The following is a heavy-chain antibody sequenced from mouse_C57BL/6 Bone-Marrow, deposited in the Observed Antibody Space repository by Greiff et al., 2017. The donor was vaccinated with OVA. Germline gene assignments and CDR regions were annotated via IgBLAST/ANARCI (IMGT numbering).Heavy chain of an antibody. J-gene: IGHJ3*01. V-gene: IGHV5-12*01. CDR2: ISNGGGST. CDR1: GFTFSDYY. CDR3: ARHPTY. Sequence: EVMLVESGGGLVQPGGSLKLSCAASGFTFSDYYMYWVRQTPEKRLEWVAYISNGGGSTYYPDNVKGRFTITRDNAKNTRYLQMSRLKSEDTAMYYCARHPTYWGQGTLVTVSA.